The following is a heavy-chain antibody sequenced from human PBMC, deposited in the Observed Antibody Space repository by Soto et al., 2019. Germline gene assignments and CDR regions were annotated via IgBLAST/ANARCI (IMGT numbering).Heavy chain of an antibody. D-gene: IGHD5-12*01. CDR1: GGTFSSYT. CDR3: AGGPYSGYEREWNYYYYVDV. V-gene: IGHV1-69*02. Sequence: QVQLVQSGAEVKKPGSSVKVSCKASGGTFSSYTISWVRQAPGQGLEWMGRIIPILGIANYAQKVQGRVTITADKSTSTAYMELSSLRSGDTAVYYGAGGPYSGYEREWNYYYYVDVWGKGTTVTVSS. CDR2: IIPILGIA. J-gene: IGHJ6*03.